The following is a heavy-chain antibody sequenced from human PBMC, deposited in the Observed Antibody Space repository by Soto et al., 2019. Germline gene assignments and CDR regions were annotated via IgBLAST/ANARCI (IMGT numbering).Heavy chain of an antibody. V-gene: IGHV1-69*06. Sequence: GASVKVSCKASGGTFSSYAISWVRQAPGQGLEWMGGIIPIFGTANYAQKFQGRVTITADKSTSTAYMELSSLRSEETAVYYCERDGDIGSGWYLEFQNWGQGTLVTVSS. CDR2: IIPIFGTA. J-gene: IGHJ1*01. D-gene: IGHD6-19*01. CDR3: ERDGDIGSGWYLEFQN. CDR1: GGTFSSYA.